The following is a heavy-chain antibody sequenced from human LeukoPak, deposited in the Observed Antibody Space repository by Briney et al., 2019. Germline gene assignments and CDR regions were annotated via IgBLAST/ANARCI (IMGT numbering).Heavy chain of an antibody. CDR3: ARGRYLTTLGGAAAGFLDY. J-gene: IGHJ4*02. CDR2: INHSGNT. CDR1: GFTFSSYA. Sequence: GSLRLSCAASGFTFSSYAMSWVRQAPGKGLGWVGEINHSGNTNYNPSLKSRVTMSVDTSQRQFSLRLTSVRAADTAVYYCARGRYLTTLGGAAAGFLDYWGQGTVVTVS. D-gene: IGHD6-13*01. V-gene: IGHV4-34*01.